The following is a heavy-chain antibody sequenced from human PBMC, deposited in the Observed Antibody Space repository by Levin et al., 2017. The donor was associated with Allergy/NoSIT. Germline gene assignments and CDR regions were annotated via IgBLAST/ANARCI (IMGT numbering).Heavy chain of an antibody. V-gene: IGHV1-58*02. D-gene: IGHD5-12*01. J-gene: IGHJ6*04. Sequence: SVKVSCKASGFTFSSSAMQWVRQARGQRLEWIGWIVSGSGNTNYAQKFHERVTMTRDMSTNTAYMELSSLRSEDTAIYYCAASRYSGYDWDLDVWGKGTTVTVSS. CDR3: AASRYSGYDWDLDV. CDR2: IVSGSGNT. CDR1: GFTFSSSA.